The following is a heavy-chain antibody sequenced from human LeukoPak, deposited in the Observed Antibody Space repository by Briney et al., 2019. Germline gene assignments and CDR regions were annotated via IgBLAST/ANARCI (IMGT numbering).Heavy chain of an antibody. J-gene: IGHJ6*02. CDR1: GFTFSAYA. CDR3: TTDPTGGGLWYYYYGMDV. CDR2: ISYDGSNK. V-gene: IGHV3-30-3*01. D-gene: IGHD2-21*01. Sequence: GGSLRLSCAASGFTFSAYAMHWVRQAPGKGLEWVAVISYDGSNKYYADSVKGRFTISRDNSKNTLYLQMNSLKTEDTAVYYCTTDPTGGGLWYYYYGMDVWGQGTTVTVSS.